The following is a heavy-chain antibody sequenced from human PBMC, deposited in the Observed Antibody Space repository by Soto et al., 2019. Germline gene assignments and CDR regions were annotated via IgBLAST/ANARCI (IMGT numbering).Heavy chain of an antibody. V-gene: IGHV3-30*18. D-gene: IGHD6-19*01. CDR1: GFTFSSYG. CDR2: ISYDGSNK. CDR3: AKWSSGWYYYYGMDV. Sequence: GGSLRLSCAASGFTFSSYGMHWVRQAPGKGLEWVAVISYDGSNKYYADSVKGRFTISRDNSKNTLYLQMNSLRAEDTAVYYCAKWSSGWYYYYGMDVWGQGTTVTVSS. J-gene: IGHJ6*02.